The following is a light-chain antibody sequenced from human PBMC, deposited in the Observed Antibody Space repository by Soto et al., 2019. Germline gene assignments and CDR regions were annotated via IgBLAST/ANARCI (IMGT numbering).Light chain of an antibody. CDR3: AAWDDNSWV. CDR1: SSNIGSNH. CDR2: KNN. V-gene: IGLV1-47*01. Sequence: QTVVTQPPSASGTPGQRVSISCSGSSSNIGSNHVYRYQQLPGTAPKLLIYKNNQRPSGVPDRFSGSKSGTSASLAISGLRSEDEADYYCAAWDDNSWVFGGGTKLTVL. J-gene: IGLJ3*02.